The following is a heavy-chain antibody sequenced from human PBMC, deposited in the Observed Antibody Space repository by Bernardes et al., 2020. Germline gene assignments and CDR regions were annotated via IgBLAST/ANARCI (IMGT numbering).Heavy chain of an antibody. J-gene: IGHJ4*02. CDR3: ARLPEGIGYSYGYIDY. CDR1: GGSISSSSYY. CDR2: IYYSGST. V-gene: IGHV4-39*01. Sequence: SETLSLTCTVSGGSISSSSYYWGWIRQPPGKGLEWIGSIYYSGSTYYNPSLKSRVTISVDTSKNQFSLKLSSVTAADTAVYYCARLPEGIGYSYGYIDYWGQGTLVTVSS. D-gene: IGHD5-18*01.